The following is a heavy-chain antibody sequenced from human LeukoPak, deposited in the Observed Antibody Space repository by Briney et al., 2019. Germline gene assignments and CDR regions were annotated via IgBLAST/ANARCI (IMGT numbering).Heavy chain of an antibody. CDR1: GYTFSGYG. CDR3: ARDQRNSGSYRFEY. Sequence: GASVKVSRKTSGYTFSGYGISWVRQAPGQGLEWMGWITGNNGNTNYAPSLQGRITMTTDTSTNTAYMELTSLKSDDTAVYYCARDQRNSGSYRFEYWGQGTLVTVSS. V-gene: IGHV1-18*01. D-gene: IGHD1-26*01. J-gene: IGHJ4*02. CDR2: ITGNNGNT.